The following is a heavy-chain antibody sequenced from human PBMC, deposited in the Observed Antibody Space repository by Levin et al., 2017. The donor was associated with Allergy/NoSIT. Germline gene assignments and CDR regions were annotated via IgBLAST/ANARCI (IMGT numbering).Heavy chain of an antibody. J-gene: IGHJ6*03. D-gene: IGHD1-1*01. CDR3: ARGNWRYYYYYMDG. V-gene: IGHV4-34*01. CDR1: GGSFSGYY. Sequence: SETLSLTCAVYGGSFSGYYWSWIRQPPGKGLEWIGEINHSGSTNYNPSLKSRVTISVDTSKNQFSLKLSSVTAADTAVYYCARGNWRYYYYYMDGWGKGTTVTVS. CDR2: INHSGST.